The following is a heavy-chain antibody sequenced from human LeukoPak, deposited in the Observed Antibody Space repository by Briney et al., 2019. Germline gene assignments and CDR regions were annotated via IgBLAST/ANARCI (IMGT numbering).Heavy chain of an antibody. CDR2: INSDGTST. Sequence: GGSLRLSCAASGFTFSFSYMHWVRQAPGKGLVWVSRINSDGTSTTYADSVKGRFTISRDNAKNTLYLQINSLRAQDSAVYYCARDGGYVGDYWGQGTLVTVSS. CDR1: GFTFSFSY. J-gene: IGHJ4*02. D-gene: IGHD5-12*01. CDR3: ARDGGYVGDY. V-gene: IGHV3-74*01.